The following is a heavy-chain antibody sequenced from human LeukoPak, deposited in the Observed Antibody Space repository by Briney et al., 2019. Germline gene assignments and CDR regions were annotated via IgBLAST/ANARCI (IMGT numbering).Heavy chain of an antibody. V-gene: IGHV4-38-2*02. Sequence: PSETLSLTCTVSGYSVSSGYYWGWIRQPPGKGLEWIGSIYHSGRTYYNPSLKSRVTISVDTSKNQFSLKLRSVTAADTAVYYCAREVDSSSVGWFDPWGQGTLVTVSS. CDR2: IYHSGRT. D-gene: IGHD6-13*01. J-gene: IGHJ5*02. CDR3: AREVDSSSVGWFDP. CDR1: GYSVSSGYY.